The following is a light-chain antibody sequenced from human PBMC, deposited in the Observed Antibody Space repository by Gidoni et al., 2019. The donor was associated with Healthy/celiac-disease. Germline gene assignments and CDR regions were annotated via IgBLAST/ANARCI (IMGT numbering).Light chain of an antibody. V-gene: IGKV3-20*01. CDR2: GAS. Sequence: EIVLTQSPGTLSLSPGERASQSVSSSYLAWYQQKPGQAPRLLIYGASSRATGIPDRFSGSGSGTDFTLTISRLEPEDFAVYYCQQYGSSPTFGQXTKLEIK. CDR3: QQYGSSPT. CDR1: QSVSSSY. J-gene: IGKJ2*01.